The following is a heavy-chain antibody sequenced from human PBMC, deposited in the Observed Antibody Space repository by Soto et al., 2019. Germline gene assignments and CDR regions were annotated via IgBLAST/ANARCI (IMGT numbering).Heavy chain of an antibody. CDR3: ARGRAVAGSLDY. D-gene: IGHD6-19*01. J-gene: IGHJ4*01. Sequence: QVQLVQSGAEVKKPGSSVKVSCKASGGTFSSYTISWVRQAPGQGLEWMGRIIPILGIANYAQKFQGRVTITADTSTSTDYLELSNLRSEDTAVYYCARGRAVAGSLDYCGHGTLVTVSS. CDR2: IIPILGIA. CDR1: GGTFSSYT. V-gene: IGHV1-69*02.